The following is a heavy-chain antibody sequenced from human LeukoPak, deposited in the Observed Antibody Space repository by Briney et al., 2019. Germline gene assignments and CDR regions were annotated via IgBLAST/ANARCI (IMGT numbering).Heavy chain of an antibody. J-gene: IGHJ2*01. CDR1: GFSFSSYG. V-gene: IGHV3-21*06. Sequence: GGSLRLSCEASGFSFSSYGMNWVRQAPGKGLEWVSSITTRGRFIDYAESVKGRFTVSRDNSKNSLYLQLDRVRVDDTAVYYCARTAVPAPNYHWYFDLWGRGTLVTVSS. CDR3: ARTAVPAPNYHWYFDL. CDR2: ITTRGRFI. D-gene: IGHD4-11*01.